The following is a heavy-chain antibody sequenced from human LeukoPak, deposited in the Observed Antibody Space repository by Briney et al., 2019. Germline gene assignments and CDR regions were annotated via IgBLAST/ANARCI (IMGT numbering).Heavy chain of an antibody. D-gene: IGHD6-13*01. J-gene: IGHJ4*02. CDR3: ARHVGFGIAAAEFDY. V-gene: IGHV4-59*08. Sequence: SETLSLTCTVSGGSISSYYWSWIRQPPGKGLEGIGYIYYSGSTNYNPSLKSRVSISVDTSKNQFSLKLSSVTAADTAVYYCARHVGFGIAAAEFDYWGQGTLVTVSS. CDR2: IYYSGST. CDR1: GGSISSYY.